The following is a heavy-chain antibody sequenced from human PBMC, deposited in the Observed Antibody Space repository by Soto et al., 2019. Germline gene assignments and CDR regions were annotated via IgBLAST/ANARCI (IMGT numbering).Heavy chain of an antibody. J-gene: IGHJ4*02. D-gene: IGHD2-8*02. Sequence: TGGSLRLSCAVSGFTFRSSPMSWVRQAPGKVLEWVANVKPDGSDKYYVDSGRGRFTISRDNAKDSLYLQMNSLRAEDTAVYYCATETYWSFDYWGQGALVTVSS. CDR1: GFTFRSSP. CDR3: ATETYWSFDY. CDR2: VKPDGSDK. V-gene: IGHV3-7*01.